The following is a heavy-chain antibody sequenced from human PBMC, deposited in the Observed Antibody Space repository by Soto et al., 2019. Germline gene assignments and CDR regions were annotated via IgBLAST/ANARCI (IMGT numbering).Heavy chain of an antibody. D-gene: IGHD3-3*01. V-gene: IGHV3-74*01. CDR2: INSDGSST. CDR3: ASLYYDFWSGPEAYGMDV. Sequence: PGGSLRLSCAASGFTFSSYWMHWVRQAPGKGLVWVSRINSDGSSTSYAGSVKGRFTISRDNAKNTLYLQMNSLRAEDTAVYYCASLYYDFWSGPEAYGMDVWGQGITVTVSS. CDR1: GFTFSSYW. J-gene: IGHJ6*02.